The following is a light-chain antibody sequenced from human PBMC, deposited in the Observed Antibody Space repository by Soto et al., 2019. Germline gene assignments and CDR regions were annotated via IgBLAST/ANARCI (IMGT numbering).Light chain of an antibody. CDR2: KAS. CDR1: QGISSY. Sequence: TPMTQSPSTLYVSVEDRVTITFRATQGISSYLAWYQQKPGKAPKLLIYKASILESGVPSRFSGSGSGTEFTLTISSLQPDDFATYYCQHYNSYSEAFGQGTKVDIK. J-gene: IGKJ1*01. V-gene: IGKV1-5*03. CDR3: QHYNSYSEA.